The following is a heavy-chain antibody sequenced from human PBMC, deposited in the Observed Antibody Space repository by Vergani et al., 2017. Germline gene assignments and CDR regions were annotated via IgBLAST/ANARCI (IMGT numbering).Heavy chain of an antibody. CDR3: ATSYSGSYNSPSNWFDP. V-gene: IGHV5-51*01. D-gene: IGHD1-26*01. J-gene: IGHJ5*02. CDR2: IYPGDSDT. CDR1: GYSFANYW. Sequence: EVQLVQSGAEVKKPGESLKISCKGSGYSFANYWIGWVRQMPGKGLEWMGIIYPGDSDTRYSPSFQGQVIIAADNSISTAYLQWVSLKASDTAMYYCATSYSGSYNSPSNWFDPWGQGTLVTVSS.